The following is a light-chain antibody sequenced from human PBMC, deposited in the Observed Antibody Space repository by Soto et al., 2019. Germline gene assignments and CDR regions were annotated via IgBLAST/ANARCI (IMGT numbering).Light chain of an antibody. CDR2: GVT. J-gene: IGLJ3*02. V-gene: IGLV2-8*01. CDR3: ASYGGRDDMM. Sequence: QSALTQPPSASGSPGPSVTLSCTGTSSDVGGYDRVSWFQQHPGKAPKHIIDGVTDRSSGVPDRVSGSRSGNTAGLTVSGLQAEDEAYYGGASYGGRDDMMFGGGTKVTV. CDR1: SSDVGGYDR.